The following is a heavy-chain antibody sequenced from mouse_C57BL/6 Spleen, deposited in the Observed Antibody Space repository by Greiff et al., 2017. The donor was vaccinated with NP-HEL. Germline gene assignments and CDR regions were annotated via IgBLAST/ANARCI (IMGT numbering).Heavy chain of an antibody. V-gene: IGHV1-19*01. CDR1: GYTFTDYY. CDR3: ARGDLITTVVATRYFDV. CDR2: INPYNGGT. Sequence: VQLQQSGPVLVKPGASVKMSCKASGYTFTDYYMNWVKQSHGKSLEWIGVINPYNGGTSYNQKFKGKATLTVDKSSSTAYMELNSLTSEDSAVYYCARGDLITTVVATRYFDVWGTGTTVTVSS. J-gene: IGHJ1*03. D-gene: IGHD1-1*01.